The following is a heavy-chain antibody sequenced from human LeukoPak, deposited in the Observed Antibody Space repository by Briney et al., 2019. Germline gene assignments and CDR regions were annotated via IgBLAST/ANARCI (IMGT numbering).Heavy chain of an antibody. D-gene: IGHD5-18*01. V-gene: IGHV3-30*18. CDR3: AKESEHSYGDY. CDR2: ISYDGKNE. J-gene: IGHJ4*02. Sequence: GGSLRLSCAASGFTFSSYGMHWVRQAPDKGLEWVATISYDGKNEYYADSVRGRFTVSRDNSKNTLYLQMNSLRAEDAAVYYCAKESEHSYGDYWGQGTLVTVSS. CDR1: GFTFSSYG.